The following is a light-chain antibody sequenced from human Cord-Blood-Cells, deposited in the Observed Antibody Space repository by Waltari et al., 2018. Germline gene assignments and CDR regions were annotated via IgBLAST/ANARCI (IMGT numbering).Light chain of an antibody. J-gene: IGLJ2*01. CDR3: CSYAGSSTLV. CDR1: SSDVGSYNL. Sequence: QSALTHPASVSGSPGQSITISCTGTSSDVGSYNLVPWYQQHPGKAPKLMIYEVSKRPSGVSNRFSGSKSGNTASLTISGLQAEDEADYYCCSYAGSSTLVFGGGTKLTVL. V-gene: IGLV2-23*02. CDR2: EVS.